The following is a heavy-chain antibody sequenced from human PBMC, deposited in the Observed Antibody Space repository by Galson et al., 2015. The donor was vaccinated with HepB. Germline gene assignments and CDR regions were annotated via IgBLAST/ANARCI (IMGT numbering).Heavy chain of an antibody. J-gene: IGHJ4*02. V-gene: IGHV3-30*04. CDR1: GFTFSRYA. CDR3: ARPDSGSSSGVDY. CDR2: ISYDGSSK. D-gene: IGHD1-26*01. Sequence: SLRLSCAASGFTFSRYAMHWARQAPGKGLEWMAIISYDGSSKYYADSVKGRFTISRDNSKNTLYLQMNSLRAEDTAVYYCARPDSGSSSGVDYWGQGTLVTVSS.